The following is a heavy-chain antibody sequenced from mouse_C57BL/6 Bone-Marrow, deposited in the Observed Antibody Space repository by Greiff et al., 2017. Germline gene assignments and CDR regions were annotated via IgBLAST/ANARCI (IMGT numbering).Heavy chain of an antibody. Sequence: QVQLQQSGAELVRPGASVTLSCKASGYTFTDYEMHWVKQTPVHGLEWIGAIDPETGGPAYNQKFKGKAILTADKSSSLAYMELRSLTSEDSAVYYCTVGGKGYWGQGTTLTVSS. CDR2: IDPETGGP. CDR1: GYTFTDYE. CDR3: TVGGKGY. D-gene: IGHD1-3*01. J-gene: IGHJ2*01. V-gene: IGHV1-15*01.